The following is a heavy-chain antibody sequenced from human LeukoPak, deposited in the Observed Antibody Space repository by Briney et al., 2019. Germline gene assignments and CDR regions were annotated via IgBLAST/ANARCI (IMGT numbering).Heavy chain of an antibody. Sequence: SETLSLTCTVSGGSISTSNYYWGWIRQPPGKGLEWIGEINHSGSTNYNPSLKSRVTISVDTSKNQFSLKLSSVTAADTAVYYCARDGMVRGVIIPYYFDYWGQGTLVTVSS. D-gene: IGHD3-10*01. V-gene: IGHV4-39*07. J-gene: IGHJ4*02. CDR2: INHSGST. CDR3: ARDGMVRGVIIPYYFDY. CDR1: GGSISTSNYY.